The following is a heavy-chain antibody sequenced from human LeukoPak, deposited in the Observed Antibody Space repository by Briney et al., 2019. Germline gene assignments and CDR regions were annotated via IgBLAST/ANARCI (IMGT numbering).Heavy chain of an antibody. CDR1: GGSISSGDYY. J-gene: IGHJ4*02. CDR2: TYYSEST. Sequence: PSQTLSLTCTVSGGSISSGDYYWNWLRQPPGKGLECIGYTYYSESTYYNPSLKSRVTISVDTSKNQFSLKLSSVTAADTAVYYCASLYCSSTSCYVDYWGQGTLVTVSS. V-gene: IGHV4-30-4*08. D-gene: IGHD2-2*01. CDR3: ASLYCSSTSCYVDY.